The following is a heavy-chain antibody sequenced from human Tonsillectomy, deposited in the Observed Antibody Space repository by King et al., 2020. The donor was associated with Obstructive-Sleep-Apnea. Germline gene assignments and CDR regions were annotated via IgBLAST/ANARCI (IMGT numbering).Heavy chain of an antibody. Sequence: VQLQESGPGLLKPSQTLSLTCTVSGGSISSGGYYWGWIRQHPGKALEWIGFIYYSGSTYYNPSLKSRVTISADTSRNQFSLNLSSVTAADTAVYYCARDLRAVPPYHYAVDVWGQGTTVTVSS. V-gene: IGHV4-31*03. CDR1: GGSISSGGYY. D-gene: IGHD1-1*01. CDR2: IYYSGST. CDR3: ARDLRAVPPYHYAVDV. J-gene: IGHJ6*02.